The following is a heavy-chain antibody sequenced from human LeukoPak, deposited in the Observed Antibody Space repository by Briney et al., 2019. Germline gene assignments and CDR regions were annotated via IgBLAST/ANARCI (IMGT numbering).Heavy chain of an antibody. V-gene: IGHV4-59*01. Sequence: SETLSLTCTVSGGSISRYYCSWIRQPPGKGLEWIGYIYYIGSTNYNPSLKSRVTISVDTSKNQFSLKLSSVTAADTAVYYCARDKSGVFDYWGQGTLVTVSS. D-gene: IGHD3-3*01. CDR2: IYYIGST. CDR1: GGSISRYY. CDR3: ARDKSGVFDY. J-gene: IGHJ4*02.